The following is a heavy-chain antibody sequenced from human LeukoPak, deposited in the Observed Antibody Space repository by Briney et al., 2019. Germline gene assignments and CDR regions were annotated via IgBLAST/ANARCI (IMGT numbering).Heavy chain of an antibody. CDR3: ARGGRPLFPAYSGSYYRNGAFDY. V-gene: IGHV1-18*01. J-gene: IGHJ4*02. Sequence: ASVKVSCKASGYTFTSYGISWVRQAPGQGLEWMGWISAYNGNTNYAQKLQGRVTMTTDTSTSTAYMELRSLRSDGTAVYYCARGGRPLFPAYSGSYYRNGAFDYWGQGTLVTVSS. D-gene: IGHD1-26*01. CDR2: ISAYNGNT. CDR1: GYTFTSYG.